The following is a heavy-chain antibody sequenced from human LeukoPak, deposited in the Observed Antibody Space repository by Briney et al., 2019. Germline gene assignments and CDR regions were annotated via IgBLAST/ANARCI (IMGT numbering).Heavy chain of an antibody. Sequence: GGSLRLSCAASGFTFSSYSMNWVRQAPGKGLEWVSSISSSSSYIYYADSVRGRFTISRDNAKNSLYLQMNSLRAEDTAVYYCARSGGVSYGSGSYFDIYYYYMDVWGKGTTVTISS. CDR1: GFTFSSYS. CDR2: ISSSSSYI. V-gene: IGHV3-21*01. CDR3: ARSGGVSYGSGSYFDIYYYYMDV. D-gene: IGHD3-10*01. J-gene: IGHJ6*03.